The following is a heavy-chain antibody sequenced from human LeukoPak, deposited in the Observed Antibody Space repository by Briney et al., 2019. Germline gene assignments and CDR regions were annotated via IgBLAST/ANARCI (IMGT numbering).Heavy chain of an antibody. CDR2: IIPIFGTA. D-gene: IGHD3-22*01. V-gene: IGHV1-69*06. J-gene: IGHJ3*02. CDR3: ARTTYDSSGYSAFDI. CDR1: GYTFTGYY. Sequence: EASVKVSCKASGYTFTGYYMHWVRQAPGQGLEWMGGIIPIFGTANYAQKFQGRVTITADKSTSTAYMELSSLRSEDTAVYYCARTTYDSSGYSAFDIWGQGTMVTVSS.